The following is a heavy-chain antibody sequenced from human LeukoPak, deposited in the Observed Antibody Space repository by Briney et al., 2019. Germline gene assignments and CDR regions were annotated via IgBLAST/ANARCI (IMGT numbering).Heavy chain of an antibody. CDR1: GFTFSTYA. CDR3: AKGSNTEWGPPVYYYYMDV. J-gene: IGHJ6*03. CDR2: ISGRGGST. Sequence: GGSLRLSCAASGFTFSTYAINWVRQAPGKGLEWVSGISGRGGSTHYADSVKGRFTISRDNSKNTLYLQVNSLRAEDTAVYYCAKGSNTEWGPPVYYYYMDVWGKGTTVTVSS. D-gene: IGHD3-3*01. V-gene: IGHV3-23*01.